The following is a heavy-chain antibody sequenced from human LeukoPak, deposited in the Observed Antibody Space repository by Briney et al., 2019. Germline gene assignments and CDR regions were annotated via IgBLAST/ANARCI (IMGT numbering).Heavy chain of an antibody. V-gene: IGHV3-30*18. J-gene: IGHJ4*02. Sequence: GGSLRLSCAASGFTFSSYGMHWVRQAPGKGLEWVAVISYDGSNKYYADSVNGRFTISRDNSKNTLYLQMNSLRAEDTAVYYCAKDLTGDCYFDYWGQGTLVTVSS. CDR2: ISYDGSNK. CDR3: AKDLTGDCYFDY. CDR1: GFTFSSYG. D-gene: IGHD7-27*01.